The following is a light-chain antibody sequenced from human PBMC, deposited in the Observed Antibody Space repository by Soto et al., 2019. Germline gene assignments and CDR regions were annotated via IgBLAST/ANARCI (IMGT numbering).Light chain of an antibody. CDR3: QQRSNWPPWT. CDR1: QSVSSY. CDR2: DAS. V-gene: IGKV3-11*01. J-gene: IGKJ1*01. Sequence: EIVLTQSPATLSLSPGERATLSCRASQSVSSYLAWYQQKPGQAPRLLIYDASNRATSIPARFSGNGSGTDFTLTISSLEPEDFAVYYCQQRSNWPPWTFDQGTKVEIK.